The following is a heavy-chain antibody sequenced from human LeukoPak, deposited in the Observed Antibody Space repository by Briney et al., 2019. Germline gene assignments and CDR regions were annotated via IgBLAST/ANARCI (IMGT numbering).Heavy chain of an antibody. CDR2: MNPNSGNT. CDR1: GYTFTSYD. Sequence: ASVKVSCKASGYTFTSYDINWVRQATGQGLEWMGWMNPNSGNTGYAQKFQRRVTMTRNTSISTAYMELSSLGSEDTAVYYCAREARYCSGGSCYSVYYFDYWGQGTLVTISS. CDR3: AREARYCSGGSCYSVYYFDY. J-gene: IGHJ4*02. V-gene: IGHV1-8*01. D-gene: IGHD2-15*01.